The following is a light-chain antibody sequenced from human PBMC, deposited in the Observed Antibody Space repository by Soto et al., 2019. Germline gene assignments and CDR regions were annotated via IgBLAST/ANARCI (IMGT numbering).Light chain of an antibody. CDR3: ETWDSNTRDWV. J-gene: IGLJ3*02. CDR1: SGHSSYI. V-gene: IGLV4-60*03. CDR2: LEGSGSY. Sequence: QSVLTQSSSASASLGSSVKLTCTLSSGHSSYIIAWHQQQPGKAPRYLMKLEGSGSYNKGSGVPDRFSGSSSGADRYLTISNLQSEDEADYYCETWDSNTRDWVFGGGTKLTVL.